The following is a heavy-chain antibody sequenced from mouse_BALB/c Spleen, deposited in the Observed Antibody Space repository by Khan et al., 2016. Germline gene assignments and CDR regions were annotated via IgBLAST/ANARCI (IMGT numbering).Heavy chain of an antibody. D-gene: IGHD3-2*01. V-gene: IGHV9-3*02. Sequence: QIQLVQSGPELKKPGETVKISCKASGYTFTNYGMNWVKQAPGKGLKWMGWINTNTGEPTFAEEFKGRFAFSLETSASTAYLQINNLKNEDTATYFCARSGGQLGLPAYWDQGTTLTVSS. CDR2: INTNTGEP. J-gene: IGHJ2*01. CDR1: GYTFTNYG. CDR3: ARSGGQLGLPAY.